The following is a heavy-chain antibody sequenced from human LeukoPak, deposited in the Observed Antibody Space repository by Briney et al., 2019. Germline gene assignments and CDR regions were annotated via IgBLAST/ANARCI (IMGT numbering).Heavy chain of an antibody. Sequence: SETLSLTCSVSGGSITSGRYYWTWVRQPAGKGLEWIGRLYTNDNTNYHPSLESRVSISVDTSKSQFYLQLTSVTAADTAVYFCARGVVTDDYYMDVWGKGTTVIVSS. CDR3: ARGVVTDDYYMDV. V-gene: IGHV4-61*02. D-gene: IGHD2-21*02. CDR2: LYTNDNT. CDR1: GGSITSGRYY. J-gene: IGHJ6*03.